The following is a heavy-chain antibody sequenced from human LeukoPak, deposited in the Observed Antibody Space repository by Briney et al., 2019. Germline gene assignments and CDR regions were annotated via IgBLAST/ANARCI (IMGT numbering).Heavy chain of an antibody. Sequence: GGSLRLSCATSGFTFSNAWMSWARQTPGKGLEWVGRIKNKADGGTTDYTVPVKGRFTISRDDAKNTLYLQMDSLISEDTAIYYCVWHYFDYWGQGALVTVSS. CDR2: IKNKADGGTT. D-gene: IGHD3-16*01. CDR3: VWHYFDY. V-gene: IGHV3-15*01. J-gene: IGHJ4*02. CDR1: GFTFSNAW.